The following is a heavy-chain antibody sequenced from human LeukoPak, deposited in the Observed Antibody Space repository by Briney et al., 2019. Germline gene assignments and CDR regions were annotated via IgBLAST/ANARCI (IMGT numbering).Heavy chain of an antibody. CDR1: GFTFSTYW. J-gene: IGHJ4*02. CDR2: IEQDGSQK. V-gene: IGHV3-7*05. D-gene: IGHD3-16*01. Sequence: PGGSLRLSCAASGFTFSTYWMTWVRQAPGKGLEWVASIEQDGSQKYFVDSVKGRFTISRDNAKNSLYLQMNSLRAEDTAVYYCARTNVPDYWGQGTLVTVSS. CDR3: ARTNVPDY.